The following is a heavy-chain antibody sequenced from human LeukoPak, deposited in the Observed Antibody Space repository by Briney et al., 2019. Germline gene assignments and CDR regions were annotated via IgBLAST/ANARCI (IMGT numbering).Heavy chain of an antibody. D-gene: IGHD7-27*01. V-gene: IGHV3-20*04. Sequence: TGGSLRLSCAASGFTFDDYGMSWVRQAPGKGLERVSGINWNGDSTDYADSVKGRFTISRDNARNSLYVQMNSLRAEDTALYYCARGPLTGSMLGDFDYWGQGTLVTVSS. CDR2: INWNGDST. J-gene: IGHJ4*02. CDR1: GFTFDDYG. CDR3: ARGPLTGSMLGDFDY.